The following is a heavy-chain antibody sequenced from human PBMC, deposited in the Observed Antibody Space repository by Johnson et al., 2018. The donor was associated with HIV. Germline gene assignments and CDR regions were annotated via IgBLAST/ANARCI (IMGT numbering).Heavy chain of an antibody. CDR3: AKEPVVVIHAGGAFDI. Sequence: VQLVESGGGLVQPGGSLRLSCAASGFTVSRNYMSWVRQAPGKGLEWVSVIYSDGSTDYADSVKGRFTISRDNSKNTLFLQMNSLRAEDTAVYYCAKEPVVVIHAGGAFDIWGQGTMVTVSS. V-gene: IGHV3-66*02. J-gene: IGHJ3*02. CDR2: IYSDGST. CDR1: GFTVSRNY. D-gene: IGHD3-22*01.